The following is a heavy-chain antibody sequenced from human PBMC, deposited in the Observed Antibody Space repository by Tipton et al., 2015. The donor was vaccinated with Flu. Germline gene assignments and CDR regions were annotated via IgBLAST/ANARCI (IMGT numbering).Heavy chain of an antibody. CDR2: ISWNSGSI. CDR1: GFTFDDYA. J-gene: IGHJ6*02. CDR3: AKSPLGYCSSTSCYTNYYYGMDV. D-gene: IGHD2-2*02. V-gene: IGHV3-9*01. Sequence: SLRLSCAASGFTFDDYAMHWVRQAPGKGLEWVSGISWNSGSIGYADSVKGRFTISRDNAKNSLYLQMNSLRAEDTALYYCAKSPLGYCSSTSCYTNYYYGMDVWGQGTTVTVSS.